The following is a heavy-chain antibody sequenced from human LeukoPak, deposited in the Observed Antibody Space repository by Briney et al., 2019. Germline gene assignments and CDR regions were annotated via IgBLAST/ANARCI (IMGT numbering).Heavy chain of an antibody. D-gene: IGHD2-15*01. J-gene: IGHJ4*02. CDR2: IYDSGRT. CDR1: GASISSDTNY. CDR3: ARGFDTPHY. Sequence: SETLSLTCSVSGASISSDTNYWSWLRQPPGKGLEWIGYIYDSGRTYYNPSLKSRITISVDTSKNQYSLKLSSVTAAATAVYYCARGFDTPHYWGQGTRVSVSS. V-gene: IGHV4-61*01.